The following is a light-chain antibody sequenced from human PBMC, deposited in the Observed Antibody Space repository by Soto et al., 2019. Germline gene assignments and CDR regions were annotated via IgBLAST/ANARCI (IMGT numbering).Light chain of an antibody. Sequence: QSVLTQPPSMSGAPGQRVTISCTGSSSNIGAGYDVHWYQQLPGTAPKLLIYNNSNRPSGVPDRFSGSKSGTSASLAITGLQAEDEADYYCQSYDSSLSGVVFGGGTKLT. V-gene: IGLV1-40*01. CDR3: QSYDSSLSGVV. J-gene: IGLJ2*01. CDR2: NNS. CDR1: SSNIGAGYD.